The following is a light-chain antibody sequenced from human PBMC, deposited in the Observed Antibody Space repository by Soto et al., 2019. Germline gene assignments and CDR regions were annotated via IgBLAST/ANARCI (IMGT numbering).Light chain of an antibody. CDR3: SSHASNRDVL. Sequence: QSALTQPASVSGSPGQSITISCTGTRSDVGGYDYVSWYQQYPGKAPKLMIYDVTRRPSGVSNRFSGSKSGYTASLTISGLQAEDEADYYCSSHASNRDVLFGGGTKLTVL. CDR1: RSDVGGYDY. V-gene: IGLV2-14*03. CDR2: DVT. J-gene: IGLJ3*02.